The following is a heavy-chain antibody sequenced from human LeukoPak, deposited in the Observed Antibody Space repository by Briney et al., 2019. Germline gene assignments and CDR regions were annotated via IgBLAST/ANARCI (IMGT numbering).Heavy chain of an antibody. Sequence: GGSLRLSCAASAFTVSSNYMSWVCQAPGKGLEWVSVIYSGGSTYYADSVKGRCTISRDNSKNTLYLQMNSLRAEDTAVYYCARGWRSFGDPLDYYYYYMDVWGKGTTVTISS. V-gene: IGHV3-66*01. CDR1: AFTVSSNY. CDR3: ARGWRSFGDPLDYYYYYMDV. CDR2: IYSGGST. D-gene: IGHD3-10*01. J-gene: IGHJ6*03.